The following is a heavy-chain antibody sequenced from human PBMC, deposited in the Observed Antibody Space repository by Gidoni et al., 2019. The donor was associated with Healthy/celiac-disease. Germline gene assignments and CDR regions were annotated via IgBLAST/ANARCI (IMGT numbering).Heavy chain of an antibody. Sequence: EVQLVEAGGGLVQPGRSLTLPGPASGSTLDAFAMHWFRQAPGKGLEWVSGISWNSGSIGYADSVKGRFTISRDNAKNSLYLQMNSLRAEDTALYYCAKDMVGWYCSGGSCPGFAFDIWGQGTMVTVSS. CDR2: ISWNSGSI. J-gene: IGHJ3*02. CDR1: GSTLDAFA. CDR3: AKDMVGWYCSGGSCPGFAFDI. D-gene: IGHD2-15*01. V-gene: IGHV3-9*01.